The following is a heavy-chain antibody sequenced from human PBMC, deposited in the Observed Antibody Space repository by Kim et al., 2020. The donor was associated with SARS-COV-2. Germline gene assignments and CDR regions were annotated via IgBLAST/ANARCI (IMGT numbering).Heavy chain of an antibody. CDR3: ARDWDLITMVRGVIADY. J-gene: IGHJ4*02. D-gene: IGHD3-10*01. CDR1: GYTFTSYA. CDR2: INAGNGNT. Sequence: ASVKVSCKASGYTFTSYAMHWVRQSPGQRLEWMGWINAGNGNTKYSQKFQGRVTITRDTSASTAYMELSSLRSEDTAVYYCARDWDLITMVRGVIADYWGQGTLVTVSS. V-gene: IGHV1-3*01.